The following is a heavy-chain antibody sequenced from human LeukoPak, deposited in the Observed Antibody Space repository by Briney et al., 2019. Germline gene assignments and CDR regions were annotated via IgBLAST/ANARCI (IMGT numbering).Heavy chain of an antibody. Sequence: ASVKVSCKASGYTFTSYAMHWVRQAPGQRLEWMGWINAGNGNTKYSQKFQGRVTITRDTSASTAYMELSSLRSEDTAVYYCARPSVYVWGSYRQPPDYWGQGTLVTVSP. D-gene: IGHD3-16*02. CDR2: INAGNGNT. J-gene: IGHJ4*02. CDR3: ARPSVYVWGSYRQPPDY. CDR1: GYTFTSYA. V-gene: IGHV1-3*01.